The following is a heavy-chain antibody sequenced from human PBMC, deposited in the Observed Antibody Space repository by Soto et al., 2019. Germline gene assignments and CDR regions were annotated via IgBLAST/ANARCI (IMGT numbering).Heavy chain of an antibody. D-gene: IGHD6-13*01. Sequence: QVQLVQSGAEVKKPGASVKVSCKASGYTFTSYGISWVRQAPGQGLEWMGWISAYNGNTNYAQKLQGRVTMTTDTPTSKAYMELRSLRADDTPVYYCARVYSRKTRGYFDYWGQGTLVTVSS. J-gene: IGHJ4*02. CDR2: ISAYNGNT. CDR1: GYTFTSYG. V-gene: IGHV1-18*01. CDR3: ARVYSRKTRGYFDY.